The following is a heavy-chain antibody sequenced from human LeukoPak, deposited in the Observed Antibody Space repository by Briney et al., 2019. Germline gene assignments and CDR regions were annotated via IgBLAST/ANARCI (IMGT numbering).Heavy chain of an antibody. CDR1: GYTFTDYY. CDR3: ARDKLRYFDY. D-gene: IGHD3-10*01. Sequence: ASVKVSCKASGYTFTDYYMHWVRQAPGQGLEWMGWINPKSGGTNYAQQFQGRVTMTRDTSISTACMELSRLRSDDTAMYYCARDKLRYFDYWGQGTLVTVSS. CDR2: INPKSGGT. J-gene: IGHJ4*02. V-gene: IGHV1-2*02.